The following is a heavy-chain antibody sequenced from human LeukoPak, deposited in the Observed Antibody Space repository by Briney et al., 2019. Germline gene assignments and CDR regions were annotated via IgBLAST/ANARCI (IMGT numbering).Heavy chain of an antibody. Sequence: PGGSLRLSCAASGFTFSSYSMNWVRQAPGKGLEWVSSISSSSSYIYYADSVKGRFTISRDNAKNSLYLQMNSLRAEDTAVYYCARDQILVGAIDYWGQGTLVTVSS. D-gene: IGHD1-26*01. CDR2: ISSSSSYI. CDR3: ARDQILVGAIDY. CDR1: GFTFSSYS. J-gene: IGHJ4*02. V-gene: IGHV3-21*01.